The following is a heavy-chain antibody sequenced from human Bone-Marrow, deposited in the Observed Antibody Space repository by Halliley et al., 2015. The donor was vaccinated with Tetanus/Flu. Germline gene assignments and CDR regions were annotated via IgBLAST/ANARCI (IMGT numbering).Heavy chain of an antibody. D-gene: IGHD3-10*01. V-gene: IGHV3-30*02. CDR2: GNTK. Sequence: GNTKYYAVPVKGRFTIPRDNPKNTLHLQMDSLRAEDTAVYYCAKDPSGWSSNYYGMDVWGQGTTVTVSS. J-gene: IGHJ6*02. CDR3: AKDPSGWSSNYYGMDV.